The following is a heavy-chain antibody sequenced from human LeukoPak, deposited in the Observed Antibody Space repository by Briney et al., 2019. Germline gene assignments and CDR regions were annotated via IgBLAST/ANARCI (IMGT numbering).Heavy chain of an antibody. V-gene: IGHV3-21*01. J-gene: IGHJ4*02. Sequence: SISGSSIYIYYAYSVKGRFTLSRDNAKKSLYLQMNSLRAEDTAVYFCARVVGFSYYFDSWGQGTLVTVSS. CDR3: ARVVGFSYYFDS. CDR2: ISGSSIYI. D-gene: IGHD2-15*01.